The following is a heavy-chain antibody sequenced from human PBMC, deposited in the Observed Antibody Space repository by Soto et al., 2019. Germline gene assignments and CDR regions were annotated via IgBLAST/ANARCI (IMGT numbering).Heavy chain of an antibody. D-gene: IGHD3-22*01. Sequence: PSETLSLTCTVSGGSISSGTYHWSWIRHHPGKGLEWIGYIYYSGSTYYNPSLKSRLTISVDTSKNQFSLRLSSVTAADTAVYYCAREMNYYVTSGDSYFDYWGQGTLVTVSS. CDR1: GGSISSGTYH. CDR3: AREMNYYVTSGDSYFDY. CDR2: IYYSGST. J-gene: IGHJ4*02. V-gene: IGHV4-31*03.